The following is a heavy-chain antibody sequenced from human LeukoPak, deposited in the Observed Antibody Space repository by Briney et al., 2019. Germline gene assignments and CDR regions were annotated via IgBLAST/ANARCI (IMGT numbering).Heavy chain of an antibody. V-gene: IGHV1-18*01. J-gene: IGHJ4*02. CDR2: ISAYNGNT. CDR3: ARDNLPFLVGATVFDY. D-gene: IGHD1-26*01. Sequence: ASVKVSCKASGYTFTSYGISWVRQAPGQGLEWMGWISAYNGNTNYAQKLQGRVTMTTDTSTSTAYMELRSLRSDDTTVYYCARDNLPFLVGATVFDYWGQGTLVTVSS. CDR1: GYTFTSYG.